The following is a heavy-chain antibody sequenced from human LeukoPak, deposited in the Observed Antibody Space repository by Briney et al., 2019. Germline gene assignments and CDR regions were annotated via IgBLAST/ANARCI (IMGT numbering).Heavy chain of an antibody. CDR1: GFTFSSYS. CDR3: ASTGRLGSYDY. J-gene: IGHJ4*02. Sequence: PGGSLRLSCAASGFTFSSYSMNWVRQAPGKGLGWVSYISSGSSTIYYADSVKGRFTISRDNAKNSLYLQMNSLRAEDTAVYYCASTGRLGSYDYWGQGTLVTVSS. V-gene: IGHV3-48*01. D-gene: IGHD2-21*01. CDR2: ISSGSSTI.